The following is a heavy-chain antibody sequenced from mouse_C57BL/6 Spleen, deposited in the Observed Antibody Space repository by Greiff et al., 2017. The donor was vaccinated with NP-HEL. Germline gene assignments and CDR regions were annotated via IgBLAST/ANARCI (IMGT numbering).Heavy chain of an antibody. CDR3: ARQPAFPYYGSRDYYAMDY. D-gene: IGHD1-1*01. V-gene: IGHV5-4*03. Sequence: EVKLVESGGGLVKPGGSLKLSCAASGFTFSSYAMSWVRQTPEKRLEWVATISDGGSYTYYPDNVKGRFTISRDNAKNNLYLQMSHLKSEDTAMYYCARQPAFPYYGSRDYYAMDYWGQGTSVTVSS. J-gene: IGHJ4*01. CDR1: GFTFSSYA. CDR2: ISDGGSYT.